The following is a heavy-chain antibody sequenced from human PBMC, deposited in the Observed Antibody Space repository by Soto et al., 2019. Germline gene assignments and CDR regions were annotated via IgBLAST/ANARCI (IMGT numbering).Heavy chain of an antibody. CDR2: ISAYNGNT. CDR1: GYTFTSYG. CDR3: ARDKATKDYYYYYGMDV. Sequence: ASVKVSCEASGYTFTSYGISWVRQAPGQGLEWMGWISAYNGNTNYAQKLQGRVTMTTDTSTSTAYMELRSLRSDDTAVYYCARDKATKDYYYYYGMDVWGQGTTVTVSS. J-gene: IGHJ6*02. V-gene: IGHV1-18*01. D-gene: IGHD5-12*01.